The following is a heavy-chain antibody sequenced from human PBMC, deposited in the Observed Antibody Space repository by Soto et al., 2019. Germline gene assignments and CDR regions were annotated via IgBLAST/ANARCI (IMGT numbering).Heavy chain of an antibody. CDR3: AKDITMIIVAPEY. V-gene: IGHV3-23*01. D-gene: IGHD3-22*01. CDR2: VSDSGGMT. Sequence: EVQLLESGGGLVQPGGSLRLSCAASGFTFSGYSMSWVRQAPGKGLEWVSSVSDSGGMTNYADSVQGRFTISRDNSKNTLYLQMNSLRAEDTAVYYCAKDITMIIVAPEYWGQGTLVTVSS. CDR1: GFTFSGYS. J-gene: IGHJ4*02.